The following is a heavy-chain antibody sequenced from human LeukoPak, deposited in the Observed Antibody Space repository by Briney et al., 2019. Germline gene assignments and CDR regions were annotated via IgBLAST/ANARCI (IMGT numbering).Heavy chain of an antibody. CDR1: GGSISSGSYY. CDR3: ATDGGNSYCYYYMDV. CDR2: IYTSGST. Sequence: SQTLSLTCTVSGGSISSGSYYWSWIRQPAGKGLEWIGRIYTSGSTNYNPSLKSRVTISVDTSKNQFSLKLSSVTAADTAVYYCATDGGNSYCYYYMDVWGKGTTVTVSS. J-gene: IGHJ6*03. V-gene: IGHV4-61*02. D-gene: IGHD4-23*01.